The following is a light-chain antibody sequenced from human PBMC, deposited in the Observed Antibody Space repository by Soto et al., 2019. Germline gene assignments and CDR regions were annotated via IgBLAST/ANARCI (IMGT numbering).Light chain of an antibody. CDR1: QGISNY. J-gene: IGKJ3*01. Sequence: IQLTQYPTSLSAYLGDRVSMTCRGRQGISNYLAWYQQKPGRLPRLLLFGASTLPSGVPARFSGSGSGTLFTLTINGLLPEDVATYYCRQYDRAPFTFGPGTKVDIK. CDR2: GAS. CDR3: RQYDRAPFT. V-gene: IGKV1-27*01.